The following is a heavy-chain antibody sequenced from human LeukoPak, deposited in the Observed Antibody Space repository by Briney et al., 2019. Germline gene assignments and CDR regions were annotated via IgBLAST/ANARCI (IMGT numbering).Heavy chain of an antibody. D-gene: IGHD2-2*01. CDR1: GFTFSNYA. J-gene: IGHJ5*02. CDR2: ISSSGSTI. CDR3: ATSIVVVPAAAMNWFDP. V-gene: IGHV3-48*03. Sequence: GGTLRLSCAASGFTFSNYAMTWVRQAPGKGLEWVSYISSSGSTIYYADSVKGRFTISRDNAKNSLYLQMNSLRAEDTAVYYCATSIVVVPAAAMNWFDPWGQGTLVTVSS.